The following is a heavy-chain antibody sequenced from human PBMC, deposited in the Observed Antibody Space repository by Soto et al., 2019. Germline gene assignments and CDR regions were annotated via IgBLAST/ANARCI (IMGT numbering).Heavy chain of an antibody. CDR2: IIPIFGTA. D-gene: IGHD4-17*01. CDR1: GGTFSSYA. CDR3: AKDLGDYGETYDY. J-gene: IGHJ4*02. V-gene: IGHV1-69*13. Sequence: ASVKVSCKASGGTFSSYAISWVRQAPGQGLEWMGGIIPIFGTANYAQKFQGRVTITADESTSTAYMELSSLRSEDTAVYYCAKDLGDYGETYDYWGQGTLVTVSS.